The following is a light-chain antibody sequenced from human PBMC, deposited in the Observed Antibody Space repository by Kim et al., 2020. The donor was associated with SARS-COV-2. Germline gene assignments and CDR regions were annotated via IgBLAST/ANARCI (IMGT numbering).Light chain of an antibody. CDR2: DHN. CDR3: GTWDSSLSAGV. J-gene: IGLJ2*01. Sequence: GQKVTISCSGSSSNIGNNYVSWYQQLPGTAPKLLIYDHNKRPSGIPDRFSGSKSGTSATLGITGLQTGDEADYYCGTWDSSLSAGVFGGGTQLTVL. V-gene: IGLV1-51*01. CDR1: SSNIGNNY.